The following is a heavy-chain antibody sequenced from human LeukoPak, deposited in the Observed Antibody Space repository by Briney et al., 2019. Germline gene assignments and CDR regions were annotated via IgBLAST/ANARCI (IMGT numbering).Heavy chain of an antibody. CDR1: GFTFSSYW. D-gene: IGHD2-8*02. Sequence: PGGSLRLSCAASGFTFSSYWMYWVRRVPGKGLVWASRINTDGTTTNYADSVQGRFTVSRDNAKSTLYLQMNSLRAEDTAVYFCTRDFCTGNNCFSGPGCWGQGTLVTVSS. V-gene: IGHV3-74*01. J-gene: IGHJ4*02. CDR3: TRDFCTGNNCFSGPGC. CDR2: INTDGTTT.